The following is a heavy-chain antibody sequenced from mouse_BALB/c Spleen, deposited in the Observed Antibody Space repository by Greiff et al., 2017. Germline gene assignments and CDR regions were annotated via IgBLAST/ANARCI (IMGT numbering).Heavy chain of an antibody. D-gene: IGHD1-1*01. CDR2: ISYDGSN. V-gene: IGHV3-6*02. CDR1: GFSITSGYF. CDR3: ARGSSPYAMDY. Sequence: ESGPGLVKPSQSLSLTCSVTGFSITSGYFWYWIRQFPGTKLEWMGYISYDGSNNYNPSIKNRITITRDTSKNQFFLKLNSVTTEDTATYNCARGSSPYAMDYWGQGTSVTVSA. J-gene: IGHJ4*01.